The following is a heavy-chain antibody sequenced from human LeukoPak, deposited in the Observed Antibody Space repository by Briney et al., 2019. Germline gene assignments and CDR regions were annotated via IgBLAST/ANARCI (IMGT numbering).Heavy chain of an antibody. CDR3: ARGDLVVPAATTFDY. J-gene: IGHJ4*02. CDR1: GFTFSSYG. D-gene: IGHD2-2*01. Sequence: PGRSLRLSCAAPGFTFSSYGMHWVRQAPGKGLEYVSAISSNGGSTYYANSVKGRFTISRDNSKNTLYLRMGSLRAEDMAVYYCARGDLVVPAATTFDYWGQGTLVTVSS. V-gene: IGHV3-64*01. CDR2: ISSNGGST.